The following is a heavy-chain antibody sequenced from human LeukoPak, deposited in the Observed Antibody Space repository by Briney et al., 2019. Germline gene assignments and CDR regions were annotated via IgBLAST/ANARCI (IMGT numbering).Heavy chain of an antibody. CDR1: GGSISSGDYD. V-gene: IGHV4-30-4*08. J-gene: IGHJ6*02. Sequence: SESLSLTCTVSGGSISSGDYDSGWIRQPPGKGLEWIGHIYYRGSTYYNPSLKSRVTISVDTSKNQFSLKLSSVTAADTAVYYCARTHIKVRGVRDYYYGMDVWGQGTTVTVSS. D-gene: IGHD3-10*01. CDR2: IYYRGST. CDR3: ARTHIKVRGVRDYYYGMDV.